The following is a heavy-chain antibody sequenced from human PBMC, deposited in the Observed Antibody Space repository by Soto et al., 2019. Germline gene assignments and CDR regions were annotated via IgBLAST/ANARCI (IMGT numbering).Heavy chain of an antibody. Sequence: GGSLRLYCTASGFLFTDYYMSWIRQPPGKGLEWLAYIDGSSDYTNSADSVKGRFTISRDNAKNSVFLQMNNLRADDTAVYYCATHNGWFAHWGQGTLVTVS. CDR2: IDGSSDYT. J-gene: IGHJ5*02. CDR3: ATHNGWFAH. D-gene: IGHD2-8*01. V-gene: IGHV3-11*06. CDR1: GFLFTDYY.